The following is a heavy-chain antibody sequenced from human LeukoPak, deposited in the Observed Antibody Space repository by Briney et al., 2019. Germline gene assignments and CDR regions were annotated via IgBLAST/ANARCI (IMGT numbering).Heavy chain of an antibody. Sequence: PSETLSLTCAVYGGSFSGYYWSWIRRPPGKGLEWIGEINHSGSTNYNPSLKSRVTISVDTSKNQFSLKLSSVTAADTAVYYCASLRKRFIYWGQGTLVTVSS. CDR2: INHSGST. D-gene: IGHD3-3*01. V-gene: IGHV4-34*01. CDR3: ASLRKRFIY. CDR1: GGSFSGYY. J-gene: IGHJ4*02.